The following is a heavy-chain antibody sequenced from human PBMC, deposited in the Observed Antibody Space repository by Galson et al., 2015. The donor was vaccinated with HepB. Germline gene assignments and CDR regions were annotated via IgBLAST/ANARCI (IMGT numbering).Heavy chain of an antibody. CDR2: ISAYNGNT. CDR1: GYTFTSYG. D-gene: IGHD3-22*01. J-gene: IGHJ3*02. Sequence: SVKVSCKASGYTFTSYGISWVRQAPGQGLEWMGWISAYNGNTNYAQKLQGRVTMTTDTSTNTAYMELRSLRSDDTAVYYCARDESRIMPDYYYDSSGYGGKYAFDIWGQGTMVTVSS. CDR3: ARDESRIMPDYYYDSSGYGGKYAFDI. V-gene: IGHV1-18*01.